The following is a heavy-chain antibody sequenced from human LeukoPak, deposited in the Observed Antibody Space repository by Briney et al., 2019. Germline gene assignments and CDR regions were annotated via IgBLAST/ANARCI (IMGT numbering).Heavy chain of an antibody. D-gene: IGHD6-13*01. CDR3: ARYAERYSSSWYFLAFDI. V-gene: IGHV4-59*01. CDR2: IYYSGST. Sequence: SETLSLTCTVSGGSIGSYYWSWIRQPPGKGLEWIGYIYYSGSTNYNPSLKSRVTISVDTSKNQFSLKLSSVTAADTAVYYCARYAERYSSSWYFLAFDIWGQGTMVTVSS. J-gene: IGHJ3*02. CDR1: GGSIGSYY.